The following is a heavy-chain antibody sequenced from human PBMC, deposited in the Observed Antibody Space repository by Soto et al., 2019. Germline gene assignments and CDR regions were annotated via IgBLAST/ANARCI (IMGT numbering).Heavy chain of an antibody. CDR1: GFTFSSYW. CDR2: IKQDGSEK. V-gene: IGHV3-7*01. J-gene: IGHJ6*02. CDR3: ARVYPGSGWPYNYYGMDV. Sequence: GGSLILSCVASGFTFSSYWMSWVRQAPGKGLEWVANIKQDGSEKYYVDSVKDRFTISRDNAKNSLYLQMNSLRAEDSAVYYCARVYPGSGWPYNYYGMDVWGQGTTVTVS. D-gene: IGHD6-19*01.